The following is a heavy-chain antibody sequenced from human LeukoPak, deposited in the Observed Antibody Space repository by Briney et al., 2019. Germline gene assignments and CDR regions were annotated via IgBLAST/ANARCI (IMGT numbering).Heavy chain of an antibody. Sequence: GGSLRLSCAASGFTFSSYWMSWVRQAPGKGLEWVANIKQDGSEKYYVDSVKGRFTISRDNAKNSLYLQMNSLRAEDTAVYYCARGVHTQPRSYYDFWSGYSTGSYYYYMDVWGKGTTVTVSS. V-gene: IGHV3-7*01. CDR2: IKQDGSEK. J-gene: IGHJ6*03. CDR1: GFTFSSYW. CDR3: ARGVHTQPRSYYDFWSGYSTGSYYYYMDV. D-gene: IGHD3-3*01.